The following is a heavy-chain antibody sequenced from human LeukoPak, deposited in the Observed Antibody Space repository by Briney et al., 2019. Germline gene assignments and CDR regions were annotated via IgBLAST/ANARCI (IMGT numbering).Heavy chain of an antibody. D-gene: IGHD3-10*01. CDR2: IYHSGST. CDR3: ARGRLYGSGSYYRNWFDP. CDR1: GGSFSGYY. J-gene: IGHJ5*02. Sequence: SETLSLTCAVYGGSFSGYYWSWIRQPPGKGLEWFGEIYHSGSTNYNPSLKSRLTISVDTSKNQFSLKLSSVTAADTAVYYCARGRLYGSGSYYRNWFDPWGQGTLVTVSS. V-gene: IGHV4-34*01.